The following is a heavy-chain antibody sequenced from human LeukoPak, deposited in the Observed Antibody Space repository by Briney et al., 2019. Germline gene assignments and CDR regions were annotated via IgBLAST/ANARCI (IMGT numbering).Heavy chain of an antibody. CDR1: GGSISSSSYY. J-gene: IGHJ4*02. Sequence: SETLSLTCTVPGGSISSSSYYWCWIRPPPGKGLEWIGSIYYSGSTYYNPSLKSRVTISVDTSKNQFSLKLSSVTAADTAVYYCARHVVGYSYDSSGGGLDYWGQGTLVTVSS. CDR3: ARHVVGYSYDSSGGGLDY. V-gene: IGHV4-39*01. D-gene: IGHD3-22*01. CDR2: IYYSGST.